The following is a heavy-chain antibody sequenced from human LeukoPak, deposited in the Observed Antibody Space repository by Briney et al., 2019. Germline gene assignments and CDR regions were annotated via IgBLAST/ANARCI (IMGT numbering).Heavy chain of an antibody. V-gene: IGHV4-31*03. CDR1: GGSISSGGYY. J-gene: IGHJ5*02. Sequence: SQTLSLTCTVSGGSISSGGYYWSWIRQHPGTGLEWIGYIYYSGSTYYNPSLKSRVTISVDTSKNQFSLKLSSVTAADTAVYYCARVRRALNNWFDPWGQGTLVTVSS. CDR2: IYYSGST. CDR3: ARVRRALNNWFDP.